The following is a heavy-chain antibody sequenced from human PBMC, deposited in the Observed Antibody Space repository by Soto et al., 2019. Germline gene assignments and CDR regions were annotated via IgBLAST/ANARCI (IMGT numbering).Heavy chain of an antibody. D-gene: IGHD3-3*01. V-gene: IGHV4-59*08. J-gene: IGHJ5*02. CDR2: IYYSGST. Sequence: PSETLSLTCTVSGGSISSYYWSWIRQPPGKGLEWIGYIYYSGSTNYNPSLKSRVTISVDTSKNQFSLKLSSVTAADTAVYYCARHRGRFLEWLLAENWFDPGGQGTLVTVSS. CDR3: ARHRGRFLEWLLAENWFDP. CDR1: GGSISSYY.